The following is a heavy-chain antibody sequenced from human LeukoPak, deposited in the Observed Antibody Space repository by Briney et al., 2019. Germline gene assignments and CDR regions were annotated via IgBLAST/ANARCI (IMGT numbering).Heavy chain of an antibody. J-gene: IGHJ3*02. V-gene: IGHV3-9*01. Sequence: GGSLRLSCEASGFSFDDYAMHWFRQRPGKGLEWVSGVSWNSGTIPYADSVKGRFTISRDNSKNTLYLQMNSLRAEDTAVYYCAKDLARQLGDAFDIWGQGTMVTVSS. CDR3: AKDLARQLGDAFDI. CDR1: GFSFDDYA. D-gene: IGHD6-6*01. CDR2: VSWNSGTI.